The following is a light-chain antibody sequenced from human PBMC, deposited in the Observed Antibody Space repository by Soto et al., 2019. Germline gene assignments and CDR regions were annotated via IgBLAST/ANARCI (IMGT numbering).Light chain of an antibody. J-gene: IGLJ2*01. Sequence: SYELTQPPSVTVAPGETARISCGGNNIGSKSLFWYQQKAGQAPVLVIYYDTNRPSGIPERFSGSNSGNSATLTISRVEVGDEAAYYCQVWDIGSGHREVFGGGTKLTVL. CDR2: YDT. V-gene: IGLV3-21*04. CDR1: NIGSKS. CDR3: QVWDIGSGHREV.